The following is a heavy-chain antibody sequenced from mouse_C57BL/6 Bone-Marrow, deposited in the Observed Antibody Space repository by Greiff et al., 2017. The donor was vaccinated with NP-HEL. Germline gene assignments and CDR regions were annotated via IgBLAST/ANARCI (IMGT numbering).Heavy chain of an antibody. CDR3: ARWGCYYAMDY. CDR2: IYPGGGYP. Sequence: VQLQESGAELVRPGTSVKMSCKASGYTFTNYWIGWAKQRPGHGLEWIGDIYPGGGYPNYNEKFKGKATLTADKSSSPAYMQFSSLTSEDSAIYYCARWGCYYAMDYWGQGTSVTVSS. CDR1: GYTFTNYW. J-gene: IGHJ4*01. V-gene: IGHV1-63*01.